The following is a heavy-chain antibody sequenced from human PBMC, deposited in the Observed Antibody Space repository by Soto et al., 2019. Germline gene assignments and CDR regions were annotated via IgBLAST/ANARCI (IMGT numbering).Heavy chain of an antibody. V-gene: IGHV5-51*01. J-gene: IGHJ3*01. CDR2: IYPGDSDT. CDR1: GYSFAGYW. Sequence: GECLKISCKGSGYSFAGYWIGWVRQMPGKGLDWIGVIYPGDSDTRYSPSFHGQVTISADKSISTAYLQWSSLKASDTAMYFCARLPGVRGVFDGFNVWGQGXMVTVSS. D-gene: IGHD3-10*01. CDR3: ARLPGVRGVFDGFNV.